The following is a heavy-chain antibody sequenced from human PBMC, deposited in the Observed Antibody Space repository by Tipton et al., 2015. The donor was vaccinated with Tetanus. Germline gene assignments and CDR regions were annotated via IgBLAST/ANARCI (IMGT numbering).Heavy chain of an antibody. V-gene: IGHV4-39*01. CDR2: IYESGDT. D-gene: IGHD3-3*01. CDR1: GGSIRGGTFY. Sequence: TLSLTCTVSGGSIRGGTFYWGWIRQPPGKGLEWIGSIYESGDTYYIPSLKSRVTISQDTSKIQFSLNLNSMAAADTGVYYCARHQSGFFTPFDFWGQGNLVSVSS. CDR3: ARHQSGFFTPFDF. J-gene: IGHJ4*02.